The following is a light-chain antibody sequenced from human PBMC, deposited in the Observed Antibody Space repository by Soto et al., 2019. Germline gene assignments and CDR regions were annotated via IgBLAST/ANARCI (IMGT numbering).Light chain of an antibody. J-gene: IGKJ5*01. Sequence: EIVLPTSQDTLSFSPVYRVTISCISSQSVGHMFLAWFQQKPGQAPRLLIFDAYRRATGIPDRFSGSGSETDFTLTISSLEPEDFAVYYCQHRMNWPLTCGKGQRRAIK. CDR3: QHRMNWPLT. V-gene: IGKV3D-20*02. CDR2: DAY. CDR1: QSVGHMF.